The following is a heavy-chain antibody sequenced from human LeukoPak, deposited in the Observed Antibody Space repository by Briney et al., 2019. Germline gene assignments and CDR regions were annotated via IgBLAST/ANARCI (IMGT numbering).Heavy chain of an antibody. CDR2: ISAYNGNT. Sequence: ASVKVSCKASGYTFTSYGLCWVRQAPGQGLEWMGWISAYNGNTNYAQKFQGGVTMTRDTSISTAYMELSRLRSDDTAVYYCTRAYDFWSGYHEGQLDYWGQGTLVTVSS. D-gene: IGHD3-3*01. CDR1: GYTFTSYG. V-gene: IGHV1-18*01. CDR3: TRAYDFWSGYHEGQLDY. J-gene: IGHJ4*02.